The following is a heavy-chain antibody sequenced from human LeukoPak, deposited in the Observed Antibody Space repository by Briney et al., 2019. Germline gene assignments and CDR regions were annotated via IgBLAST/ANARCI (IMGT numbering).Heavy chain of an antibody. Sequence: ASVKVSCKASGYTFTSYGISWVRQAPGQGLEWMGWISAYNGNTNHAQKLQGRVTMTTDTSTSTAYMEPRSLRSDDTAVYYCARVGVLDIRCSSTSCPNWFDPWGQGTLVTVSS. CDR1: GYTFTSYG. CDR2: ISAYNGNT. J-gene: IGHJ5*02. D-gene: IGHD2-2*01. CDR3: ARVGVLDIRCSSTSCPNWFDP. V-gene: IGHV1-18*01.